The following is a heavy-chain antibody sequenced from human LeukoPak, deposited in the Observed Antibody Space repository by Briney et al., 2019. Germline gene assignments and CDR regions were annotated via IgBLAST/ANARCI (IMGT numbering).Heavy chain of an antibody. D-gene: IGHD3-10*01. CDR2: IYPGDSDT. J-gene: IGHJ3*02. CDR3: ARPARNDYCGSVDAFDI. CDR1: GYSFTGYW. V-gene: IGHV5-51*01. Sequence: GESLKISCKGSGYSFTGYWIGWVRQMPGKGLEWMGIIYPGDSDTRYSPSFQGQVTISADKSISTAYLQWSSLKASDTAMYYRARPARNDYCGSVDAFDIWGQGTMVTVSS.